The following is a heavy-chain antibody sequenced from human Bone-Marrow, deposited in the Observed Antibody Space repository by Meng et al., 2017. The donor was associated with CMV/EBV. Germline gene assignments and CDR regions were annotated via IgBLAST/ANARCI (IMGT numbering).Heavy chain of an antibody. D-gene: IGHD2-2*03. CDR1: GYTFTGYY. Sequence: ASVKVSCKASGYTFTGYYMHWVRQAPGQGLEWMGWINPNSGGTNYAQKFQGRVTMTRDTSISTAYMELSRLRSDDTAVYYCARVSVDIVVVPAVNYYYYVMDVWGQGTTVTVSS. CDR3: ARVSVDIVVVPAVNYYYYVMDV. J-gene: IGHJ6*02. CDR2: INPNSGGT. V-gene: IGHV1-2*02.